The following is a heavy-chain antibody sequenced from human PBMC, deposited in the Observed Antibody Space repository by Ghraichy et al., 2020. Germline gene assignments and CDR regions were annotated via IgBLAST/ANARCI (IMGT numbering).Heavy chain of an antibody. CDR3: ARYGSRFVVLHLAWFDP. J-gene: IGHJ5*02. CDR1: GGSFSGYY. CDR2: INHSGST. D-gene: IGHD3-3*01. Sequence: SETLSLTCAVYGGSFSGYYWSWIRQPPGKGLEWIGEINHSGSTNYNPSLKSRVTISVDTSKNQFSLKLSSVTAADTAVYYCARYGSRFVVLHLAWFDPWGQGTLVTVSS. V-gene: IGHV4-34*01.